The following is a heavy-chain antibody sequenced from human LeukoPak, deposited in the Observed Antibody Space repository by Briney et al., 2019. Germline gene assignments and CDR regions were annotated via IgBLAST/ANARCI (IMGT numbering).Heavy chain of an antibody. CDR2: INHSGST. J-gene: IGHJ4*02. CDR1: GGSFSGYY. Sequence: ASETLSLTCAVYGGSFSGYYWSWIRQPPGKGLEWIGEINHSGSTNYNPSLKSRVTISVDTSKNQFSLKLSSVTAADTAVYYCARVRTVRLHHLFDYWGQGTLVTVSS. V-gene: IGHV4-34*01. CDR3: ARVRTVRLHHLFDY. D-gene: IGHD2-21*01.